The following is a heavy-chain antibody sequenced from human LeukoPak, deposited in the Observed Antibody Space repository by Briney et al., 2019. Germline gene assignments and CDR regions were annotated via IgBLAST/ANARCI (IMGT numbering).Heavy chain of an antibody. V-gene: IGHV3-7*01. CDR3: ARDGLRDPMDV. D-gene: IGHD5-24*01. Sequence: GGSLGLSCAASGFTSSSYWMSWVRQAPGKGLEWVANIKQDGSEKYYVDSVKGRFTISRDNAKNSLYLQMNSLRAEDTAVYYCARDGLRDPMDVWGQGTTVTVSS. J-gene: IGHJ6*02. CDR2: IKQDGSEK. CDR1: GFTSSSYW.